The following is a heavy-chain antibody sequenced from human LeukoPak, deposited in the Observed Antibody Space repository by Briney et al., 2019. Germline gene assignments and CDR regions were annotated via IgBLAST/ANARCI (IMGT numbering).Heavy chain of an antibody. J-gene: IGHJ3*02. CDR2: IIPIFGTA. D-gene: IGHD3-22*01. CDR1: GGPFSSYA. Sequence: SVKVSCKASGGPFSSYAISWVRQAPGQGLEWMGRIIPIFGTANYAQKFQGRVTITTDESTSTAYMELSSLRSEDTAVYYCASIIETYYYDSSGYFNAFDIWGQGTMVTVSS. V-gene: IGHV1-69*05. CDR3: ASIIETYYYDSSGYFNAFDI.